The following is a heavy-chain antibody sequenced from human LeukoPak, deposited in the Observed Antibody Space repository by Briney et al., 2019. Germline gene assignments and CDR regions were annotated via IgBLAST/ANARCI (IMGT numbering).Heavy chain of an antibody. J-gene: IGHJ3*02. CDR3: TRTASGSADAFDI. D-gene: IGHD6-25*01. CDR2: IRSKAYGGTT. CDR1: GITFMNFG. V-gene: IGHV3-49*04. Sequence: GGSLRVSCAASGITFMNFGMHWVRQAPGKGLEWVGFIRSKAYGGTTEYAASVKGRFTISRDDSKSIAYLQMNSLKTEDTAVYYCTRTASGSADAFDIWGQGTMVTVSS.